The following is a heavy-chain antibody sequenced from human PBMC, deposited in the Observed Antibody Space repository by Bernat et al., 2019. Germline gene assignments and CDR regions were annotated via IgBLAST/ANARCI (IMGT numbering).Heavy chain of an antibody. CDR1: GFTFSSYA. J-gene: IGHJ6*03. CDR2: ISYDGSNK. V-gene: IGHV3-30*07. Sequence: QVQLVESGGGVVQPGRSLRLSCAASGFTFSSYAMHWVRQAPGKGLEWVAVISYDGSNKYYADSVKGRFTISRDNSKNTLYLQMNSLRAEDTAVYYCARGYGSGSYGNYYYMDVWGKGTTVTVSS. CDR3: ARGYGSGSYGNYYYMDV. D-gene: IGHD3-10*01.